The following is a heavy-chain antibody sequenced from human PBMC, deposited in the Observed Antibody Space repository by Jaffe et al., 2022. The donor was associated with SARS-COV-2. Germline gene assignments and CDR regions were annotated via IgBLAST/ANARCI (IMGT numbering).Heavy chain of an antibody. Sequence: EVQLVESGGGLVQPGRSLRLSCAASGFTFSDHYMDWVRQAPGKGLEWVGRIKNKANRYTTEYAASVKGRFTISRDDSKNSLYLQMNSLKTEDTAVYYCEGRLGGQGDYWGQGTLVTVSS. D-gene: IGHD1-26*01. CDR2: IKNKANRYTT. J-gene: IGHJ4*02. V-gene: IGHV3-72*01. CDR3: EGRLGGQGDY. CDR1: GFTFSDHY.